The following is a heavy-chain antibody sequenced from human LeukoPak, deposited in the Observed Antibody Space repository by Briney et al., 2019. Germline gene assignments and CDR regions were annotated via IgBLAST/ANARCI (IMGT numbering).Heavy chain of an antibody. CDR3: ARGYYYGSGSYHYYYYMDV. CDR1: GGSISSYY. CDR2: IYYSGST. J-gene: IGHJ6*03. V-gene: IGHV4-59*01. D-gene: IGHD3-10*01. Sequence: SETLSLTCTVSGGSISSYYWSWIRQPPGKGLEWIGYIYYSGSTNYNPSLKSRVTISVDTSKNQFSLKLSSVTAADTAVYYCARGYYYGSGSYHYYYYMDVWGKGTTVTISS.